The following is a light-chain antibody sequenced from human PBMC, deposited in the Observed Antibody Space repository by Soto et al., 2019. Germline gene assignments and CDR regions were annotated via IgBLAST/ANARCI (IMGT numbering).Light chain of an antibody. CDR3: QPYNTYLS. CDR2: ATY. CDR1: QSINY. J-gene: IGKJ1*01. V-gene: IGKV1-16*01. Sequence: DIQMTQSPSSLSASVGDRVTITCRASQSINYLNWYQQESGKAPKLLIYATYNLQSGVPSRFSGSGSGTDFTLTISSLQPDDVATYYCQPYNTYLSFCQGTKVDIK.